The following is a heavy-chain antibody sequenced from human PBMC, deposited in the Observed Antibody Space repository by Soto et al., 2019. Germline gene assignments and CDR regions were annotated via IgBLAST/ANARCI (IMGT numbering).Heavy chain of an antibody. Sequence: GGSLRLSCAASGFTFSSYAMTWVRQAPGKGLEWVSAISGSSGSTYYADSVKGRFTISRDSSKDTLYLQMNSLRAEDTAVYYCAKDWNLDYWGQGTTVTVSS. J-gene: IGHJ4*02. D-gene: IGHD1-1*01. CDR2: ISGSSGST. CDR3: AKDWNLDY. V-gene: IGHV3-23*01. CDR1: GFTFSSYA.